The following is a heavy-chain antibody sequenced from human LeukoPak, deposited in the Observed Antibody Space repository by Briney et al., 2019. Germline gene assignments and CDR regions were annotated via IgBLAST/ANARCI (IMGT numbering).Heavy chain of an antibody. Sequence: PGGSLRLSCAASGYTFTGYYMHWVRQAPGQGLEWMGWINPNSGGTNYAQKFQGWVTMTRDTSISTAYMELSRLRSEDTAVYYCARDPRRGWLQFQAFDIWGQGTMVTVSS. CDR2: INPNSGGT. CDR1: GYTFTGYY. D-gene: IGHD5-24*01. J-gene: IGHJ3*02. CDR3: ARDPRRGWLQFQAFDI. V-gene: IGHV1-2*04.